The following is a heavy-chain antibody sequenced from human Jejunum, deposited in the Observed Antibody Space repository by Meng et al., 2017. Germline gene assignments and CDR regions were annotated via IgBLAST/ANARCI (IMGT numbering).Heavy chain of an antibody. J-gene: IGHJ4*02. V-gene: IGHV4-4*02. D-gene: IGHD3-22*01. CDR2: IDHRGSP. Sequence: QGQLQEWGPGLVKPSGTLSLTCTGSGDSITTNTYWSWVRQSPEKGLEWIGQIDHRGSPYYNPSLKSRVTMSVDKSKSQVSLQLTSVTAADTAVYYCAKHGGYYQHYWGQGTLVTVFS. CDR1: GDSITTNTY. CDR3: AKHGGYYQHY.